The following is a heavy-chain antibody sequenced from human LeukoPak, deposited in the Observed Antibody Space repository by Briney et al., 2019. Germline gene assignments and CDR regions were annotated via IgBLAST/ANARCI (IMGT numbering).Heavy chain of an antibody. CDR1: GFTYSSYA. V-gene: IGHV3-23*01. Sequence: PGGSLRLSCAASGFTYSSYAMSWVRQAPGKGLEWVSAISGSGGSTYYADSVKGRFTISRDNSKNTLYLQMNSLRAEDTAVYYCAKVTYDSSGFDYWGQGTLVTVSS. J-gene: IGHJ4*02. CDR2: ISGSGGST. CDR3: AKVTYDSSGFDY. D-gene: IGHD3-22*01.